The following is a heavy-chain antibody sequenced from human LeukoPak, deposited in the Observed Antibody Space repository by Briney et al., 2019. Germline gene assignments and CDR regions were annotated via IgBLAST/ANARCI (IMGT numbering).Heavy chain of an antibody. CDR1: GFTFSNAW. V-gene: IGHV3-15*01. CDR2: IKSKTDGSTT. CDR3: TTESLVGVNYYDSSGNFDY. D-gene: IGHD3-22*01. J-gene: IGHJ4*02. Sequence: GGSLRLSCAASGFTFSNAWMSWVRQAPGKGREWVGRIKSKTDGSTTDYAAPVEGRFTISIDDSKNTLYLQMNSLKTEDTAVYYCTTESLVGVNYYDSSGNFDYWGQGTLVTVSS.